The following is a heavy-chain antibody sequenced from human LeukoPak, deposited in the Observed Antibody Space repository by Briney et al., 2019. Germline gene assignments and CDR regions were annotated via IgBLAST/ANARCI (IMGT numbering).Heavy chain of an antibody. D-gene: IGHD6-19*01. CDR1: GYTFTSYD. V-gene: IGHV1-8*01. Sequence: ASVKVSCKAPGYTFTSYDINWVRQATGQGLEWMGWMNPNSGNTGYAQKFQGRVTMTRNTSISTAYMELSSLRSEDTAVYYCARERGYSSGWSDAFDIWGQGTMVTVSS. J-gene: IGHJ3*02. CDR2: MNPNSGNT. CDR3: ARERGYSSGWSDAFDI.